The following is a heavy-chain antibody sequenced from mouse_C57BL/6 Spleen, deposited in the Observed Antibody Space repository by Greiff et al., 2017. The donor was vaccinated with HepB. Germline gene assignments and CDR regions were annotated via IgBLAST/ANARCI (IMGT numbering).Heavy chain of an antibody. V-gene: IGHV1-80*01. Sequence: QVQLQQSGAELVKPGASVKISCKASGYAFSRYWMNWVKQRPGKGLEWIGQFYPGDGDTNYNGKFKGKATMTADKSSSTAYMQLSSLTSEDSAVYFWARMRDGYYDYWGQGTALTVSS. CDR2: FYPGDGDT. J-gene: IGHJ2*01. CDR3: ARMRDGYYDY. D-gene: IGHD2-3*01. CDR1: GYAFSRYW.